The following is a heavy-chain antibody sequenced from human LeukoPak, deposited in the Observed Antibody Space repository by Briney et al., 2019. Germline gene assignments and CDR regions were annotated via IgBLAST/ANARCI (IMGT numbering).Heavy chain of an antibody. D-gene: IGHD5-24*01. CDR3: ARGMATIRSKGDWFDP. V-gene: IGHV1-2*02. Sequence: GASEKVSCKASGYTFTGYYMHWVRQAPGQGLEWMGWINPNSGGTNYAQKFQGRVTMTRDTSISTAYMELSRLRSDDTAVYYCARGMATIRSKGDWFDPWGQGTLVTVSS. CDR2: INPNSGGT. CDR1: GYTFTGYY. J-gene: IGHJ5*02.